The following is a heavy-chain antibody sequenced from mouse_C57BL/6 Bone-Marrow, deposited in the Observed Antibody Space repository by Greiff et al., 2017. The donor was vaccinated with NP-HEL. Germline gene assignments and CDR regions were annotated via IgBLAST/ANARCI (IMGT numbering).Heavy chain of an antibody. CDR3: LYDYDNDY. D-gene: IGHD2-4*01. V-gene: IGHV14-4*01. J-gene: IGHJ2*01. CDR2: IDPENGDT. CDR1: GFNIKDDY. Sequence: EVQLQESGAELVRPGASVKLSCTASGFNIKDDYMHWVKQRPEQGLEWIGWIDPENGDTKYASKFQGKATITADTSSNTAYLQLSSLTSEDTAVDYCLYDYDNDYWGQGTTLTVSS.